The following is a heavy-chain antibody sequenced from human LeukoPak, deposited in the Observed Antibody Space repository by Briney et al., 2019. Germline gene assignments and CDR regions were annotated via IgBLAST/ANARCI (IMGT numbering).Heavy chain of an antibody. CDR2: IYSDGST. CDR1: GFTVSSNY. J-gene: IGHJ4*02. Sequence: GGSLRLSCAASGFTVSSNYMSWVRQAPGKGLEWVSFIYSDGSTYYADYVKGRFTISRDNYKNTLYLQINSLRAEDTAVYYCARDYNYYHSSGYWYYFDYWGREPWSPSPQ. CDR3: ARDYNYYHSSGYWYYFDY. D-gene: IGHD3-22*01. V-gene: IGHV3-66*01.